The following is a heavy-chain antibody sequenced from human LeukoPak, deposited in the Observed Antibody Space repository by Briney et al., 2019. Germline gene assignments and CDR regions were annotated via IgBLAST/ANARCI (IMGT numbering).Heavy chain of an antibody. CDR1: VGTFSSYA. D-gene: IGHD6-13*01. CDR3: ARGSSWSVDY. CDR2: IIPILGIA. V-gene: IGHV1-69*04. J-gene: IGHJ4*02. Sequence: GASVKDSCKASVGTFSSYAISWVRQAPGQGREWMGRIIPILGIANYAQKFQGRVTITADKSTSTAYMELSSLRSEDTAVYYCARGSSWSVDYWGQGTLVTVSS.